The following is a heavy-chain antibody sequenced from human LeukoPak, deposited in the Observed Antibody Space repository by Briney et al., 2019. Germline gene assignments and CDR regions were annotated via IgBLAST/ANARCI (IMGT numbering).Heavy chain of an antibody. CDR3: ARDDCDVFDAFDV. Sequence: SETLSLTCTVSGGSTSSHVWTWLRQPPGKGLVWLGYVYNSGSSNYNPSLQSRVAMLLDASKNQFYLRLTSVTAADTAVYFCARDDCDVFDAFDVWGQGTVVTVSS. CDR2: VYNSGSS. CDR1: GGSTSSHV. V-gene: IGHV4-59*08. D-gene: IGHD2-21*01. J-gene: IGHJ3*01.